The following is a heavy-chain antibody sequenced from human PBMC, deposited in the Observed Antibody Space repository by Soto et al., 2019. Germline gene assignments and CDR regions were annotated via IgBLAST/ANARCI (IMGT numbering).Heavy chain of an antibody. CDR1: GFTFSGFW. V-gene: IGHV3-7*04. J-gene: IGHJ4*02. D-gene: IGHD2-2*01. CDR3: ARALVVVPAAMTYFDY. CDR2: IKQDVTEK. Sequence: PGGSLRLSCAASGFTFSGFWMSWVRQAPGKGLEWVANIKQDVTEKYYVDSVKGRFTISRDNAKNSVYLQMNSLRVDDTAVYYCARALVVVPAAMTYFDYWGQGTLVTVSS.